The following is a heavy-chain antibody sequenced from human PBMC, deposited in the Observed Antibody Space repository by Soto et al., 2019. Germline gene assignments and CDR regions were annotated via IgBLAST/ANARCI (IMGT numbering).Heavy chain of an antibody. D-gene: IGHD3-16*01. CDR3: ARIWGIDEHDA. V-gene: IGHV1-69*12. Sequence: QVKLVQSGAQLKTPGSSVKVSCKSSGDTFKTNSVSWVRQAPGQGLEWLGGVIPILGKPMYAQKFQDRVTITADESPSPVFMELTSLRLDDTAVYYCARIWGIDEHDAWGQGTRVTVSS. CDR2: VIPILGKP. CDR1: GDTFKTNS. J-gene: IGHJ4*01.